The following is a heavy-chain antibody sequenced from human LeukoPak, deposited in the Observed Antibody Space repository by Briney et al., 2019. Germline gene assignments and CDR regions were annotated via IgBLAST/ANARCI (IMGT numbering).Heavy chain of an antibody. Sequence: SETLSLTCAVYGGSFSGYYWSWIRQPPGKGLEWIGEINHSGSTNYNPSLKSRVTISVDTSKNQFSLKLSSVTAADTAVYYCARVGYCSSTSCPNASVSGMDVWGKGTTVTVSS. J-gene: IGHJ6*04. CDR2: INHSGST. CDR3: ARVGYCSSTSCPNASVSGMDV. CDR1: GGSFSGYY. D-gene: IGHD2-2*01. V-gene: IGHV4-34*01.